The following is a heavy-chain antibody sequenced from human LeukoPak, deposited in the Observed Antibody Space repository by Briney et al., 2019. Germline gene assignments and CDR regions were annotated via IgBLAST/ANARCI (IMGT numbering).Heavy chain of an antibody. CDR3: ARDSMDTIFGIPRYCWFDT. V-gene: IGHV1-2*02. D-gene: IGHD3-3*01. CDR2: INPNSGGT. CDR1: GYTFTGYY. J-gene: IGHJ5*02. Sequence: GASVKVSCKASGYTFTGYYMHLVRQAPGQGLEWMGWINPNSGGTNYAQKFQGRVTMTRDTSISTAYMELSRLRSDDTAVYYCARDSMDTIFGIPRYCWFDTSGQRTLVTVSS.